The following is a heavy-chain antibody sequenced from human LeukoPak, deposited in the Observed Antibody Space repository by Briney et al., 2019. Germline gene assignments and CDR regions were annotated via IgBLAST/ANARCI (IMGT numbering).Heavy chain of an antibody. D-gene: IGHD3-3*01. V-gene: IGHV1-69*05. CDR1: GYTFTSYD. CDR2: IIPIFGTA. Sequence: GASVKVSCKASGYTFTSYDINWVRQAPGQGLEWMGRIIPIFGTANYAQKFQGRVTITTDESTSTAYMELSSLRSEDTAVYYCARDRYDFWSGRNGIYYYYYMDVWGKGTTVTVSS. J-gene: IGHJ6*03. CDR3: ARDRYDFWSGRNGIYYYYYMDV.